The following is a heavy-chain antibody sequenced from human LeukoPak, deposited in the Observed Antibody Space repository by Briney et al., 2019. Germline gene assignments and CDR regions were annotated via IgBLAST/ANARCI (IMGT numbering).Heavy chain of an antibody. Sequence: GGSLRLSCAASGFTFSSHDMHWVRQAAGKGLEWVSGFIPAGDKYYAESVKGRFTISRENAKSSLYLEMNSLRVGDTAVYYCVRGGVWGLSSNWLEAWGQGTLVVVSS. D-gene: IGHD7-27*01. J-gene: IGHJ5*02. CDR3: VRGGVWGLSSNWLEA. V-gene: IGHV3-13*04. CDR1: GFTFSSHD. CDR2: FIPAGDK.